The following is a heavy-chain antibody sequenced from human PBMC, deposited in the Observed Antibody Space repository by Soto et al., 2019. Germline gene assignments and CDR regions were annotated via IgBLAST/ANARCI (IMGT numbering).Heavy chain of an antibody. Sequence: AGGALRLRCGGSGFRLSKGWNNVGRQGPGKGLEWVGRIKSRTDDGTVDYAASVKGRFTISRDDSKNILYLQMNSLKSEDTAVYYCIPRITLLSVNNYWGQGTEVTVSS. D-gene: IGHD2-8*01. CDR3: IPRITLLSVNNY. CDR2: IKSRTDDGTV. V-gene: IGHV3-15*07. CDR1: GFRLSKGW. J-gene: IGHJ4*02.